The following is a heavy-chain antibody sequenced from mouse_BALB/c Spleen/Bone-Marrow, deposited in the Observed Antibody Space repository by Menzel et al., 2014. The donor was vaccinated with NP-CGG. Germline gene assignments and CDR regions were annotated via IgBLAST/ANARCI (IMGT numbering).Heavy chain of an antibody. V-gene: IGHV1-80*01. CDR2: IYPGDGDT. Sequence: QVQLQQSGAELVRPGSSVKISCKASGFAFXVYWMNWVKQRPGQGLEWIGQIYPGDGDTNYNGKFKGRATLTADKSSNTAHMQLSSPESEDSADCFCARGGISVDYWGQGTTLTVSS. CDR3: ARGGISVDY. CDR1: GFAFXVYW. J-gene: IGHJ2*01.